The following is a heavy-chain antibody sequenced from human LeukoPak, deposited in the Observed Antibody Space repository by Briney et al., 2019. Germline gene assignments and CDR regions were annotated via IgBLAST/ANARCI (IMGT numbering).Heavy chain of an antibody. D-gene: IGHD4-17*01. CDR1: GFTFSSYA. CDR2: IKSTIDGGTT. J-gene: IGHJ4*02. Sequence: PGGSLRLSCAASGFTFSSYAMSWVRQAPGKGLEWVGRIKSTIDGGTTDYAAPVKGGFIVSRDDSKNTVYLQMNSLKAEDIAVYYCTTSYYGDHVPDYWGQGTLVTVSS. V-gene: IGHV3-15*01. CDR3: TTSYYGDHVPDY.